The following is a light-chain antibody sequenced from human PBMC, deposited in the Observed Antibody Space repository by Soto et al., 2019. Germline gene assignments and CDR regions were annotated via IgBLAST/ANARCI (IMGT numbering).Light chain of an antibody. CDR1: QSVSRY. J-gene: IGKJ2*01. CDR2: ETS. Sequence: EIVLTQSPGTLSLSPGERATLSCRASQSVSRYLAWYQQKPGQSPRLLIYETSNRATGVPARFSGSGSGTDFTLTISSLEPEDFALYYCQQHSKWPRTFGQGTKLEI. CDR3: QQHSKWPRT. V-gene: IGKV3-11*01.